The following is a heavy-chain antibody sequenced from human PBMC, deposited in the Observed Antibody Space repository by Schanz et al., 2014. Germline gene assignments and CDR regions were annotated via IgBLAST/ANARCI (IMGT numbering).Heavy chain of an antibody. CDR3: ARESVSRTRLFDP. Sequence: VQLVESGGGLIQPGGSLRLSCAVSGFTVNTNYMSWVRQAPGKGLEWVAVISYEGNDKYYGDSVKGRFTISRDSPKNRLYLQMNSLRPEDSGVYYCARESVSRTRLFDPWGQGTLVTVSS. CDR1: GFTVNTNY. CDR2: ISYEGNDK. V-gene: IGHV3-30*13. D-gene: IGHD3-3*01. J-gene: IGHJ5*02.